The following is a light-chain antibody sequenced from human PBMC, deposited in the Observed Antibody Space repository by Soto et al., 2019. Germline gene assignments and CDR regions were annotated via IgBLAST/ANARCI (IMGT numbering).Light chain of an antibody. Sequence: EIVMTQSPATLSVSPGERATLSCRASQSVRSNLGWYQQKSGQAPRLLIYGASTGATGLPARFSGSGSGTDFTLTISRLEPEDFAVYYCQQYSSSPTFGQGTRLEIK. CDR1: QSVRSN. J-gene: IGKJ5*01. CDR2: GAS. CDR3: QQYSSSPT. V-gene: IGKV3-15*01.